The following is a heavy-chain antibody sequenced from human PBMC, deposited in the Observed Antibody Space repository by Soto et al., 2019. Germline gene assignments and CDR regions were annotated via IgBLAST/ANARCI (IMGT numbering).Heavy chain of an antibody. CDR3: ARGPSTSFYYGMDV. V-gene: IGHV4-59*01. Sequence: QVQLQESGPGLVKPSETLSLTCTVSGGSISSYFWSWIRQPPGKGLEWIGYIYYSGSTNYNPSLKSRVSVSIHTSKNQFSLRLNYVTAVDAAVYYCARGPSTSFYYGMDVWGQGTTVTVSS. CDR1: GGSISSYF. J-gene: IGHJ6*02. CDR2: IYYSGST. D-gene: IGHD6-6*01.